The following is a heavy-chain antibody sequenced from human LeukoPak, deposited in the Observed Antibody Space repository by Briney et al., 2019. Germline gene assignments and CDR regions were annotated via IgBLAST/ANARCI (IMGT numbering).Heavy chain of an antibody. V-gene: IGHV2-70*01. CDR1: GFSLSTSTMC. CDR3: ARMVCGGGSWYFDY. D-gene: IGHD2-15*01. Sequence: SGPALVKPTQTLTLTCTFSGFSLSTSTMCVSWIRRPPGKALEWLALIDWYDDTYYSTSLKTRLTISKDTSKNQVLLTMTNMDPVDTATYYCARMVCGGGSWYFDYWGQGTLVTVSS. J-gene: IGHJ4*02. CDR2: IDWYDDT.